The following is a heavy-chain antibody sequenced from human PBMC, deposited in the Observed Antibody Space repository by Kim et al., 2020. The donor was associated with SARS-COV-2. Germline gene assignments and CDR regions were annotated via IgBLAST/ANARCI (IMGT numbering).Heavy chain of an antibody. D-gene: IGHD3-22*01. CDR1: GFTFSSYG. CDR2: IWYDGSNK. J-gene: IGHJ4*02. V-gene: IGHV3-33*01. Sequence: GGSLRLSCAASGFTFSSYGMHWVRQAPGKGLEWVAVIWYDGSNKYYADSVKGRFTISRDNSKNTLYLQMNSLRAEDTAVYYCARGLYDSSGYPDYWGQGTLVTVSS. CDR3: ARGLYDSSGYPDY.